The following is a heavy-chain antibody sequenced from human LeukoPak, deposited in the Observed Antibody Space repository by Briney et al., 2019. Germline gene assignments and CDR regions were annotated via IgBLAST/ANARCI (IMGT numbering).Heavy chain of an antibody. CDR2: IIPIFGTA. CDR1: GGTFSSYA. V-gene: IGHV1-69*06. Sequence: GASVKVSCKASGGTFSSYAISWVRQAPGQGLEWMGGIIPIFGTANYAQKFQGRVTITADKSTSTAYMELSSLRSEDTAVYYCARDSSTSSKSYYRYWGQGTPVNVSS. J-gene: IGHJ4*02. D-gene: IGHD2-2*01. CDR3: ARDSSTSSKSYYRY.